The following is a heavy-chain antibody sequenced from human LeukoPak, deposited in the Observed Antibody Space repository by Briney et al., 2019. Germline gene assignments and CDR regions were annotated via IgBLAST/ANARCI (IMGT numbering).Heavy chain of an antibody. V-gene: IGHV7-4-1*02. CDR2: INTNTGNP. J-gene: IGHJ4*02. D-gene: IGHD2-2*01. Sequence: GASVKVSCKASGYTFTSYAMNWVRQAPGQGLERMGWINTNTGNPTYAQGFTGRFVFSLDTSVSTAYLQISSLKAEDTAVYYCARVCSSTSCFIFDYWGQGTLVTVSS. CDR3: ARVCSSTSCFIFDY. CDR1: GYTFTSYA.